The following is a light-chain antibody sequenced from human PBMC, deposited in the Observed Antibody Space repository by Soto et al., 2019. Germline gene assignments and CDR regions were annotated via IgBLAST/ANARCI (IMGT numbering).Light chain of an antibody. V-gene: IGLV2-14*01. CDR2: DVS. CDR3: SSYTSGSTVV. J-gene: IGLJ2*01. Sequence: QSALTQPASVSGSPGQSIIISCTGTSSDVGGYNYVSWYQQHPGKAPKLMIYDVSNRPSGVSNRFSGSKSGNTASLTISGLQAEDEADYYCSSYTSGSTVVFGGGTKVTVL. CDR1: SSDVGGYNY.